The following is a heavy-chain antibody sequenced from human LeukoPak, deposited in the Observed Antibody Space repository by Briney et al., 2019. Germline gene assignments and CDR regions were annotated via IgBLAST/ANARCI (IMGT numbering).Heavy chain of an antibody. V-gene: IGHV3-23*01. CDR1: GFTFSSYA. CDR3: AKAFGNSDDYYYYMDV. CDR2: ISGSAGSA. Sequence: GGSLRLSCAASGFTFSSYAMRWVRQAPGRGLQWVSTISGSAGSAYYADSVRGRFTISRDNSKNTLSLQMNSLRAEDTAIYYCAKAFGNSDDYYYYMDVWGKGTTVTVSS. D-gene: IGHD4-23*01. J-gene: IGHJ6*03.